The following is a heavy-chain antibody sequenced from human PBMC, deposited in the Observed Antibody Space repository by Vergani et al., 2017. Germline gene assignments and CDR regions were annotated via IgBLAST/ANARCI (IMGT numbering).Heavy chain of an antibody. CDR3: ATMGGATFNRPYNWFDP. V-gene: IGHV3-7*01. CDR2: IKQDGSEK. D-gene: IGHD1-26*01. CDR1: GFTFSSYW. J-gene: IGHJ5*02. Sequence: EVQLVESGGGLVQPGGSLRVSCAASGFTFSSYWMSWVRQAPGKGLEWVANIKQDGSEKYYVDSVKGRFTISRDNAENSVYLEMNSLRVEDTAVYYCATMGGATFNRPYNWFDPRGQGTLVTVSS.